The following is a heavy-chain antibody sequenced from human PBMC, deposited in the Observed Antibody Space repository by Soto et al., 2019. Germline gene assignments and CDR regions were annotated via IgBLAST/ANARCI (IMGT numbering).Heavy chain of an antibody. Sequence: GASVKVSCKASGYTFTSYAMHWVRQAPGQRLEWMGWINAGNGNTKYSQKFQGRVTITRDTSASTAYMELSSLRSEDMAVYYCARSIVVVTALDYWGQGTPVTVSS. J-gene: IGHJ4*02. CDR1: GYTFTSYA. CDR3: ARSIVVVTALDY. CDR2: INAGNGNT. V-gene: IGHV1-3*01. D-gene: IGHD2-21*02.